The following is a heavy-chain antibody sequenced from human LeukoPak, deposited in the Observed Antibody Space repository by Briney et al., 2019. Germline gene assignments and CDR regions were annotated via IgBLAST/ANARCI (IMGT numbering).Heavy chain of an antibody. J-gene: IGHJ3*02. Sequence: SETLSLTCAVSGGSTSSYYWGWIRQPPGKGLECIGYIYYSGSTNYNPSLKSRVTISVDTSKNQFSLKLSSVTAADTAVYYCARFEYSSSSGAFDIWGQGTMVTVSS. CDR2: IYYSGST. CDR3: ARFEYSSSSGAFDI. CDR1: GGSTSSYY. V-gene: IGHV4-59*01. D-gene: IGHD6-6*01.